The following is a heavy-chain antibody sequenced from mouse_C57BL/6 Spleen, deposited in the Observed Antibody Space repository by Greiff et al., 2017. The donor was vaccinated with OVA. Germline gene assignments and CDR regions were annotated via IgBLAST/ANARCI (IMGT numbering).Heavy chain of an antibody. Sequence: VQLQQSGPGLVTPGASVKISCKASGYSFTGYYMHWVPQSHGNILDWIGYICPYNGVSSSYQKVTGTATLTVDKSSSTAYMERRSLTAEDSADYDSARDGSRDYWGQGTTLTVSA. J-gene: IGHJ2*01. CDR3: ARDGSRDY. CDR1: GYSFTGYY. V-gene: IGHV1-31*01. D-gene: IGHD2-3*01. CDR2: ICPYNGVS.